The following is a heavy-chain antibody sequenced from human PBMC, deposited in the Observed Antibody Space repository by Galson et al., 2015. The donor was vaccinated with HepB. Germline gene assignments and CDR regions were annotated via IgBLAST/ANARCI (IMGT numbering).Heavy chain of an antibody. Sequence: SLRLSCAASGFTLSSYAMHWVRQAPGKGLEWVAGIWYDGSNKHYEDSVKGRFTISRDNSQNTLYLQMNGLRAEDAAVYYCARHPTAFYDFWSGYSDNWFDPWGQGTLITVSS. V-gene: IGHV3-33*01. J-gene: IGHJ5*02. D-gene: IGHD3-3*01. CDR3: ARHPTAFYDFWSGYSDNWFDP. CDR2: IWYDGSNK. CDR1: GFTLSSYA.